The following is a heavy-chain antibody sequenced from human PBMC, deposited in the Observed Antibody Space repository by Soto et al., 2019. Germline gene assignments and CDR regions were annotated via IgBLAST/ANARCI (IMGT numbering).Heavy chain of an antibody. CDR1: GDTVRSGDYY. CDR3: ARIPVDTYMIYWSDP. Sequence: SVTMSLTCSVSGDTVRSGDYYWSWIRQPPGKGLEWIGHVYFSGSTNYIPSLKSRLTMSVDTAKNQFSLKLNSVTAADTAVYYCARIPVDTYMIYWSDPWGQGTQVTVSS. D-gene: IGHD3-16*01. CDR2: VYFSGST. V-gene: IGHV4-61*08. J-gene: IGHJ5*02.